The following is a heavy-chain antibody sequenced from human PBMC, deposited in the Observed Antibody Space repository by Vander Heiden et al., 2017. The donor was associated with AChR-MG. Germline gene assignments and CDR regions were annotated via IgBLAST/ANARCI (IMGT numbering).Heavy chain of an antibody. Sequence: EVQLVESGGGLVKPGGSLRLSCAASGFTFSSYSMNWVRQAPGKGLEWVSSISSSSSYIYYADSVKGRFTISRDNAKNSLYLQMNSLRAEDTAVYYCARESSSGENQFDYWGQGTLVTVSS. V-gene: IGHV3-21*01. CDR1: GFTFSSYS. CDR2: ISSSSSYI. CDR3: ARESSSGENQFDY. J-gene: IGHJ4*02. D-gene: IGHD6-19*01.